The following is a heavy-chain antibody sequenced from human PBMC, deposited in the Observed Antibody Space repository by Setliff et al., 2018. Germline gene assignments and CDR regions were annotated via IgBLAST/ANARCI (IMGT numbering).Heavy chain of an antibody. D-gene: IGHD3-10*01. CDR2: LANDGST. Sequence: AGGSLRLSCAASGFAVSAYDMSWVRQAPGKGLEWVSLLANDGSTYYADSVKGRFTISRGDSRNTLYLQMRSLRTEDTAVYYCRLWFGELLRDYWGQGTLVTVSS. CDR1: GFAVSAYD. J-gene: IGHJ4*02. CDR3: RLWFGELLRDY. V-gene: IGHV3-53*01.